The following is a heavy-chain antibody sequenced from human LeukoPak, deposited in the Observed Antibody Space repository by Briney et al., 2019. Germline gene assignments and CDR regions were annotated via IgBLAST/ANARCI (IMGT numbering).Heavy chain of an antibody. J-gene: IGHJ5*02. D-gene: IGHD6-6*01. CDR3: ARDPGDEYSSSSDH. Sequence: ASVKVSCKASGGTFSSYTISWVRQAPGQGLEWMGRIIPILGIANYAQKFQGRVTITADKSTCTAYMELSSLRSEDTAVYYCARDPGDEYSSSSDHWGQGTLVTVSS. V-gene: IGHV1-69*04. CDR2: IIPILGIA. CDR1: GGTFSSYT.